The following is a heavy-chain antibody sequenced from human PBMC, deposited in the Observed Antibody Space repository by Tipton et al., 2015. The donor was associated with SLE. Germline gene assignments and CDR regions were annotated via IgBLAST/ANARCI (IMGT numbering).Heavy chain of an antibody. Sequence: TLSLTCAVYGGSFSGYYWSWIRQPPGKGLEWIGYIDYSGNTNYNPSLKSRVTISVDTSKNQFSLKLSSVTAADTAVYYCARADYGGNSGFDYWGQGTLVTVSS. CDR3: ARADYGGNSGFDY. D-gene: IGHD4-23*01. CDR2: IDYSGNT. CDR1: GGSFSGYY. J-gene: IGHJ4*02. V-gene: IGHV4-59*12.